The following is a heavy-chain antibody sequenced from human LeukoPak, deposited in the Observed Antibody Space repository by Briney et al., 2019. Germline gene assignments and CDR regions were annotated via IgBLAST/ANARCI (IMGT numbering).Heavy chain of an antibody. CDR2: MNPNSGNT. D-gene: IGHD6-13*01. Sequence: GASVKVSCKASGYTFTSYDINWVRQATGQGLEWMGWMNPNSGNTGYAQKFQGRVTMTRNTSISTAYMELSSLRSEDTAVYYCARCRGIAAAGKGPLGYWGQGTLVTVSS. V-gene: IGHV1-8*01. J-gene: IGHJ4*02. CDR3: ARCRGIAAAGKGPLGY. CDR1: GYTFTSYD.